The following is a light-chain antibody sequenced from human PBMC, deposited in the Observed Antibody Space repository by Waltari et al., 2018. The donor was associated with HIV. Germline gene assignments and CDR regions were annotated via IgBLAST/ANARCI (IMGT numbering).Light chain of an antibody. J-gene: IGLJ3*02. V-gene: IGLV1-40*01. CDR1: RPNLGAGYD. CDR2: GNS. Sequence: HSVLTQPPSVSGAPGQRVTISCTGSRPNLGAGYDLPWYQQLPGTAPKLLIYGNSNRPSGVPDRFSGSKSGTSASLAITGLQAEDEADYYCQSYDSSLSGPWVFGGGTKLTVL. CDR3: QSYDSSLSGPWV.